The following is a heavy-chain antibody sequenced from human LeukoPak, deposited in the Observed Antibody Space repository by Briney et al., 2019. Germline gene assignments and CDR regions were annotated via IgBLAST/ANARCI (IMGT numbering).Heavy chain of an antibody. V-gene: IGHV1-69*05. CDR2: IIPIFGTA. D-gene: IGHD6-13*01. J-gene: IGHJ4*02. Sequence: SVKVSCKASGCTFSSYAISWVRQAPGQGLELVGGIIPIFGTANYAQKFQGRVTITTDESTSTAYMELSSLRSEDTAVYYCARGSLKYSSSWYVFDYWGQGTLVTVTS. CDR3: ARGSLKYSSSWYVFDY. CDR1: GCTFSSYA.